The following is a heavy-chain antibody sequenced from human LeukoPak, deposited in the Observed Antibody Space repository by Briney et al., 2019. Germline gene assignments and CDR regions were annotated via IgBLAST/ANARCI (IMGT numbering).Heavy chain of an antibody. J-gene: IGHJ6*03. CDR3: ARGVPKTEYYYYYYMDV. D-gene: IGHD1-14*01. CDR1: GYSISSGYY. V-gene: IGHV4-38-2*01. Sequence: SETLSLTCAVSGYSISSGYYWGWIRQPPGKGLEWIGSIYHSGSTYYNPSLKSRVTISVDTSKNQFSLKLSSVTAADTAVYYCARGVPKTEYYYYYYMDVWGKGTTVTVSS. CDR2: IYHSGST.